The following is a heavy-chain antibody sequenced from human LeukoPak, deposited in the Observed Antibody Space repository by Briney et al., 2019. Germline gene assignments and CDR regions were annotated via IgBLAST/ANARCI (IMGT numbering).Heavy chain of an antibody. CDR1: GGSISSHY. CDR3: ARGYDFWINWFDP. D-gene: IGHD3-3*01. V-gene: IGHV4-59*11. Sequence: SETLSLTCTVSGGSISSHYWSWIRQPPGKGLEWIGYIYYSGGTNYNPSLKSRVTISVDTSKNQFSLKLSSVTAADTAVYYCARGYDFWINWFDPWGQGTLVTVSS. CDR2: IYYSGGT. J-gene: IGHJ5*02.